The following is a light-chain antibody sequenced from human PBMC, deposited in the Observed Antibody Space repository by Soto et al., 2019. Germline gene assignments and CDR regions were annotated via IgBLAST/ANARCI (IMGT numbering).Light chain of an antibody. CDR1: QTISSW. Sequence: DIRMTQSASTLSGSLGDRVTITCRASQTISSWLAWYQQKTGKAPKLLIYAASSLQSGVPSRFSGSGYGTDFNLTISSLQTEDFATYYCQQSYSTPLTFGGGTKVDIK. V-gene: IGKV1-39*01. J-gene: IGKJ4*01. CDR3: QQSYSTPLT. CDR2: AAS.